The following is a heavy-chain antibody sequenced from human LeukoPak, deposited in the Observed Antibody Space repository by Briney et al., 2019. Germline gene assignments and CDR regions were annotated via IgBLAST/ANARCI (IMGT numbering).Heavy chain of an antibody. CDR3: AKDSIQVAGTENWFDP. J-gene: IGHJ5*02. V-gene: IGHV3-30*18. CDR1: GFTFSSYG. CDR2: ISYDGSNT. Sequence: GGSLRLSCAASGFTFSSYGMHWVRQAPGKGLEWVAVISYDGSNTYYADSVKGRFTISRDNSKNTLYLQMNSLRAEDTAVYYCAKDSIQVAGTENWFDPWGQGTLVTVSS. D-gene: IGHD6-19*01.